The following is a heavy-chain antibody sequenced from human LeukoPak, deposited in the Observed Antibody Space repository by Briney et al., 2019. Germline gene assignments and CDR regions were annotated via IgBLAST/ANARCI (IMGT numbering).Heavy chain of an antibody. CDR1: GGTFSSYA. CDR2: IIPIFGTA. V-gene: IGHV1-69*13. CDR3: ASFARENYSNYASDYYYYMDV. D-gene: IGHD4-11*01. Sequence: SVKVSCKASGGTFSSYAISWVRQAPGQGLEWMGGIIPIFGTANYAQKFQGRVTITADESTSTAYMELSSLRSEDTAVYYCASFARENYSNYASDYYYYMDVWGKGTTVTVSS. J-gene: IGHJ6*03.